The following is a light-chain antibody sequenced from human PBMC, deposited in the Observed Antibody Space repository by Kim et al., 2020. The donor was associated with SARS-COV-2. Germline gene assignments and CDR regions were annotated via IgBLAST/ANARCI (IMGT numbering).Light chain of an antibody. CDR1: CGSVSSSHY. Sequence: QAVVTQEPSLSVSPGGTVTLTCGLSCGSVSSSHYPAWYQQTPGQTPRTILYSTNTRSSGVPDRFSGSILGSKSALTITGAQADDEGDYYCVLHMDGGVWVFGGGTKVTVL. V-gene: IGLV8-61*01. CDR2: STN. J-gene: IGLJ3*02. CDR3: VLHMDGGVWV.